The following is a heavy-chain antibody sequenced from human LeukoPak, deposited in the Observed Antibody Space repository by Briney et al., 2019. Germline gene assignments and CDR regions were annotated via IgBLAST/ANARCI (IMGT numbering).Heavy chain of an antibody. CDR1: GFTFNDYY. CDR2: ISSSGSTI. CDR3: AKDIAADTAQGDDAFDI. V-gene: IGHV3-11*01. J-gene: IGHJ3*02. D-gene: IGHD5-18*01. Sequence: PGGSLRLSCAASGFTFNDYYMSWIRLAPGKGLEWVSYISSSGSTIYYADSVKGRFTISRDNAKNSLYLQMNSLRAEDTALYYCAKDIAADTAQGDDAFDIWGQGTMVTVSS.